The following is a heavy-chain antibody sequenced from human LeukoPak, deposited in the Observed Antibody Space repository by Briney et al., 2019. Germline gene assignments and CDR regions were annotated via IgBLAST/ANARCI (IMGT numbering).Heavy chain of an antibody. CDR3: ARDASIGLDV. D-gene: IGHD3-9*01. J-gene: IGHJ6*02. CDR1: GFRFGGST. Sequence: GGSLRLSCAASGFRFGGSTISWVRQAPGKGLQWDSSISDSGNTYYAESLKGRITVSRDNAKNSLFLQMNSLRADDTAVYYCARDASIGLDVWGHGTTVTASS. V-gene: IGHV3-21*01. CDR2: ISDSGNT.